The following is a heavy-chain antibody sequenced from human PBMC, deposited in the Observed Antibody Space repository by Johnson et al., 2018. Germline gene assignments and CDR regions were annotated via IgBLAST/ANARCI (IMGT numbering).Heavy chain of an antibody. CDR3: ARPMGYCSGGSCYSPTNAFDI. CDR1: GFTFSSYN. Sequence: VQLVESGGGLVQPGGSLRLSCAASGFTFSSYNMNWVRQAPGKGLEWVSYISSSSSTIYYTDSVKGRFTISRHNAKNSLYLQMNSLRAEDTAVYYCARPMGYCSGGSCYSPTNAFDIWGQGTMVTVSS. J-gene: IGHJ3*02. D-gene: IGHD2-15*01. CDR2: ISSSSSTI. V-gene: IGHV3-48*01.